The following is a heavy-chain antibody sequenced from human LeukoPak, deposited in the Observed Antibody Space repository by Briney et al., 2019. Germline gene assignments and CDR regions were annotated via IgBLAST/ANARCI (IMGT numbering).Heavy chain of an antibody. Sequence: PSGGSLRLSCAASGFTFSSYGMHWVRQAPGKGLEWVAVISYDGSNKYYADSVKGRFTISRDNSKNTLYLQMNSLRAEDTAVYYCAKDLRSGAAALDDPWGQGTLVTVSS. D-gene: IGHD6-13*01. V-gene: IGHV3-30*18. CDR1: GFTFSSYG. CDR2: ISYDGSNK. CDR3: AKDLRSGAAALDDP. J-gene: IGHJ5*02.